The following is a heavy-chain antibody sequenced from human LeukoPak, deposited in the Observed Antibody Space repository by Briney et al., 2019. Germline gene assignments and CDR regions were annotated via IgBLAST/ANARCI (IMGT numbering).Heavy chain of an antibody. CDR1: GFTFSRYW. Sequence: PGGSLRLSCVASGFTFSRYWMSWVRQAPGKGPEWVANINQDGSEKYYVDSVKGRFTISRDNVKDSLYLQMNSLRAEDTAVYYCARSRSVDYWGQGTLVTVSS. CDR2: INQDGSEK. J-gene: IGHJ4*02. V-gene: IGHV3-7*01. CDR3: ARSRSVDY.